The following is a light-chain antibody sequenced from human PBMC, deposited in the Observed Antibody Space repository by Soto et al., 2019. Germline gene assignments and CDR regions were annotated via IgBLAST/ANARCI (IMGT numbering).Light chain of an antibody. CDR2: GAS. Sequence: EIVLTQSPGTLCLSPGERATLSCKASQSVSSSYLAWYQQRPGQAPRLLIYGASSRATGIPDRFNGSGPGTDFTLTISRLEPEDFLVYYCQQYGSSPLTFGGGTKVDIK. J-gene: IGKJ4*01. V-gene: IGKV3-20*01. CDR1: QSVSSSY. CDR3: QQYGSSPLT.